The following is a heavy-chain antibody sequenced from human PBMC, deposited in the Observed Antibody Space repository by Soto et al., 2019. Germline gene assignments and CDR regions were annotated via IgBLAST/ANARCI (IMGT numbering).Heavy chain of an antibody. V-gene: IGHV3-30*18. J-gene: IGHJ4*02. D-gene: IGHD3-22*01. Sequence: QVQLVESGGGVVQPGRSLTLSCAASDFTFSSYGIHWVRQAPGKGLEWVAVISYDGSNKQYGDSVKGRFTMSRDNSKNTVHLKMNSRTVEDRAVYYCAKDTYYHDSSGYYVFDYWGQGTLVTVSS. CDR1: DFTFSSYG. CDR2: ISYDGSNK. CDR3: AKDTYYHDSSGYYVFDY.